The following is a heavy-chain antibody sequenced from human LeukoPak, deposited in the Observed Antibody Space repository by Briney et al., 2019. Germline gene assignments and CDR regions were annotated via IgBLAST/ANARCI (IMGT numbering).Heavy chain of an antibody. Sequence: SETLSLTCTVSGGSISSYYWSWIRQPPGKGLEWIGEINHSGSTNYNPSLKSRVTISVDTSKNQFSLKLSSVTAADTAVYYCASRGGGVVVVPAAIFDYWGQGTLVTVSS. D-gene: IGHD2-2*01. CDR3: ASRGGGVVVVPAAIFDY. V-gene: IGHV4-34*01. J-gene: IGHJ4*02. CDR2: INHSGST. CDR1: GGSISSYY.